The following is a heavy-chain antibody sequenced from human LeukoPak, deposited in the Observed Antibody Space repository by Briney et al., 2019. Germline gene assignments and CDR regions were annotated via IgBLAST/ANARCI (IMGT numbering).Heavy chain of an antibody. D-gene: IGHD6-19*01. CDR2: ISAYNGNT. Sequence: ASVKVSCKASGYTFTSYGISWVLQAPGQGLEWMGWISAYNGNTNYAHHLQGRVTMTTDTSTSTAYMELRSLISDDTAVYFCATDDIAVAGTNFDYWGQGTLVTVSS. J-gene: IGHJ4*02. V-gene: IGHV1-18*01. CDR1: GYTFTSYG. CDR3: ATDDIAVAGTNFDY.